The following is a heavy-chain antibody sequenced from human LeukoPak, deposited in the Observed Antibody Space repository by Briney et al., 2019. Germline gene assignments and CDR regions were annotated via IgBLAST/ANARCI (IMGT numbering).Heavy chain of an antibody. D-gene: IGHD1-26*01. CDR1: GFTFTSYA. Sequence: QTGGSLRLSCAASGFTFTSYAMSWVRQAPGKGLEWVSAISGSGVSTYYADSVKGRFTISRDNSRNTLYVRMNSLRAEDTAVYYCAKGESSGSYDYWGQGTLVTVSS. J-gene: IGHJ4*02. V-gene: IGHV3-23*01. CDR2: ISGSGVST. CDR3: AKGESSGSYDY.